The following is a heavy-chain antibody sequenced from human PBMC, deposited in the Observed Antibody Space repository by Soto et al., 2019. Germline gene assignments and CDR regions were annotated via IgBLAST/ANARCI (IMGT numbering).Heavy chain of an antibody. CDR1: GGSTSSYY. CDR2: IYYSGST. Sequence: SETLSLTCTVSGGSTSSYYWSWIRQPPGKGLEWIGYIYYSGSTNYNPSLKSRVTISVDTSKNQFSLKLSSVTAADTAVYYCATYYDILTGPPALFDPWGQGTLVTVSS. V-gene: IGHV4-59*08. J-gene: IGHJ5*02. CDR3: ATYYDILTGPPALFDP. D-gene: IGHD3-9*01.